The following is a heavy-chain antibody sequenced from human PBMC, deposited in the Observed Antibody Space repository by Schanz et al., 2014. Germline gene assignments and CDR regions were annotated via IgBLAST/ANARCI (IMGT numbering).Heavy chain of an antibody. J-gene: IGHJ4*02. Sequence: QVQLVESGGGVVQPGRSLRLSCAASGFSFSTYALHWVRQAPGKGLEWVAVISYDGINKYYADSVKGRFTISRGNSKNTLYLEMNSLRPDDTAVYFCAKSYDTSGYSGFDYWGQGTLVTVSS. V-gene: IGHV3-30*04. D-gene: IGHD3-22*01. CDR1: GFSFSTYA. CDR2: ISYDGINK. CDR3: AKSYDTSGYSGFDY.